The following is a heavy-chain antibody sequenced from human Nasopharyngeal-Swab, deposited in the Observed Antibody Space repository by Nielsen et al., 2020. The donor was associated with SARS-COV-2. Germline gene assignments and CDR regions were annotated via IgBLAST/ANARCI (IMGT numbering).Heavy chain of an antibody. J-gene: IGHJ3*02. Sequence: SETLSLTCSVSGGSISSGDYYWSWIRQPPGKGLEWIGYIYSSANTYYNPSLKSRVNMSVDMSKNQFSLKLCSVTAADTAVYYCAREVASANKNAFDIWGQGTMVTVSS. CDR2: IYSSANT. CDR1: GGSISSGDYY. D-gene: IGHD2/OR15-2a*01. CDR3: AREVASANKNAFDI. V-gene: IGHV4-30-4*01.